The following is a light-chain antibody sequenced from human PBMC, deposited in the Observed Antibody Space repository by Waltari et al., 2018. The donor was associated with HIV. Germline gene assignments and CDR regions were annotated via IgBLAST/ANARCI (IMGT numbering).Light chain of an antibody. CDR3: TSYTGSTNLL. CDR1: ISDVEGYAY. V-gene: IGLV2-8*01. CDR2: EFT. J-gene: IGLJ2*01. Sequence: QSALTQPPSASGSPGQSVTISCTGPISDVEGYAYVPWYQHHPGKAPKLIIYEFTKRPSGVPDRFSGSKSDYTASLTVSGLQAEDEADYYCTSYTGSTNLLFGGGTKLTVL.